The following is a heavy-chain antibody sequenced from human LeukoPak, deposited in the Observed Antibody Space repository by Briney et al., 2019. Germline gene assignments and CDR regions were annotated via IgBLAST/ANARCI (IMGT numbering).Heavy chain of an antibody. J-gene: IGHJ4*02. V-gene: IGHV3-23*01. D-gene: IGHD3-22*01. CDR2: ISGSGGST. CDR3: ARRAGDYSHPYDY. CDR1: GFTFSSYG. Sequence: GRSLRLSCAASGFTFSSYGMHWVRQAPGKGLEWVSAISGSGGSTYYADSVKGRFTISRDNSKNTLYLQMNSLRAEDTAMYYCARRAGDYSHPYDYWGQGTLVTVSS.